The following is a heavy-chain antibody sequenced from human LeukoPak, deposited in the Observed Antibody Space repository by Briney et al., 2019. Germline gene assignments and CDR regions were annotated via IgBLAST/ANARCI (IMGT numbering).Heavy chain of an antibody. CDR2: ITPHNGGT. Sequence: GASVKVSCRASGYTFTGYFIHSVRQAPGQGLEWMGWITPHNGGTNYAQKFQGGVTMTRDTSISTAYMELRRLRSDDTAVYYCARRMKLYPGWFDSWGQGTLVTVSS. V-gene: IGHV1-2*02. J-gene: IGHJ5*01. CDR1: GYTFTGYF. D-gene: IGHD2-8*01. CDR3: ARRMKLYPGWFDS.